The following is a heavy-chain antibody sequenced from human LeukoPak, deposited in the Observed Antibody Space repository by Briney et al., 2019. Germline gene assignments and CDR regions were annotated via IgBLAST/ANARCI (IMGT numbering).Heavy chain of an antibody. CDR2: IHYSGNT. J-gene: IGHJ4*02. Sequence: PSETLSLTCTVSGGSISSSSLYWGWIRQPPGKGLEWIGSIHYSGNTYYNPSLKSRVTISVDTSESQFSLKLTSVTAADTAVYYCDSSWMFSVQYLNAIDYWGQGILVTVSS. V-gene: IGHV4-39*01. CDR1: GGSISSSSLY. CDR3: DSSWMFSVQYLNAIDY. D-gene: IGHD6-13*01.